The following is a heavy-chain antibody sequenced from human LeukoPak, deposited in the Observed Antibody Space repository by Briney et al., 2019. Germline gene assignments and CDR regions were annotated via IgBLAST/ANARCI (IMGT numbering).Heavy chain of an antibody. J-gene: IGHJ4*02. CDR2: IKQDGSEK. Sequence: GGSLRLSCAASGFTFSSYWMSWVRQAPGKGLEWVANIKQDGSEKYYVDSVKGRFTISRDNAKNSLYLQMNSLRAEDTAVYYCARLREIPVFGVVTKYTSYFDYWGQGTLVTVSS. CDR1: GFTFSSYW. D-gene: IGHD3-3*01. V-gene: IGHV3-7*01. CDR3: ARLREIPVFGVVTKYTSYFDY.